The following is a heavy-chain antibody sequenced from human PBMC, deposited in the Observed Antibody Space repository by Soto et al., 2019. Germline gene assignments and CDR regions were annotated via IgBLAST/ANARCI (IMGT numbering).Heavy chain of an antibody. CDR1: GGSISSSSYY. J-gene: IGHJ6*02. D-gene: IGHD2-21*02. Sequence: SETLSLTCTVSGGSISSSSYYWGWIRQPPGKGLEWIGSIYYSGSTYYNPSLKSRVTISVDTSKNQFSLKLNSVTAADTAVYYCARDLWGYCGADCYPLDVWGQGTTVTVSS. V-gene: IGHV4-39*07. CDR2: IYYSGST. CDR3: ARDLWGYCGADCYPLDV.